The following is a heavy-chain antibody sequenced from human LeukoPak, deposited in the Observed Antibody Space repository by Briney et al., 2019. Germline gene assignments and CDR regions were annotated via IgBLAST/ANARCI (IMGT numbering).Heavy chain of an antibody. CDR2: IWYDGSNK. V-gene: IGHV3-33*06. J-gene: IGHJ4*02. D-gene: IGHD6-19*01. CDR3: AKEYSSGWYYFDY. CDR1: GFTFSSYG. Sequence: PGGSLRLSCAASGFTFSSYGTHWVRQAPGKGLEWVAVIWYDGSNKYYADSVKGRFTISRDNSKNTLYLQMNSLRAEDTAVYYCAKEYSSGWYYFDYWGQGTLVTVSS.